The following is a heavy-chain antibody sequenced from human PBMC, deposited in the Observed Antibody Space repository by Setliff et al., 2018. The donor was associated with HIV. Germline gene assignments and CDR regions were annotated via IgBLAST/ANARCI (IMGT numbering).Heavy chain of an antibody. CDR2: VHYSGDT. V-gene: IGHV4-59*01. CDR1: GDSISSYY. Sequence: SETLSLTCSVSGDSISSYYWSWIRQPPGKGLEWIGYVHYSGDTNSNPSLKSRVTMSIDTSRNQFFLRLSSVTAADAAVYYCAFRTRGYNYGAFDCWGQGALVTVSS. CDR3: AFRTRGYNYGAFDC. J-gene: IGHJ4*02. D-gene: IGHD5-18*01.